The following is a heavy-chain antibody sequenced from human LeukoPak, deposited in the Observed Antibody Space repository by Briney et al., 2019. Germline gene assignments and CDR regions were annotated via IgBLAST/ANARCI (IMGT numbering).Heavy chain of an antibody. D-gene: IGHD1-26*01. Sequence: GGSLRLSCAASGFTFDDYAMHWVRQAPGKGLEWVSGISWNSGSIGYADSVKGRFTTSRDNAKNSLYLQMNSLRAEDTALYYCAKASRIVGATHFDYWGQGTLVTVSS. CDR2: ISWNSGSI. CDR1: GFTFDDYA. CDR3: AKASRIVGATHFDY. J-gene: IGHJ4*02. V-gene: IGHV3-9*01.